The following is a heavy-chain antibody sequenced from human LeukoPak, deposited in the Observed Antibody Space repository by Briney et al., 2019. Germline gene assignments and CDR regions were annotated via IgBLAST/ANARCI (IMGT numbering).Heavy chain of an antibody. CDR2: ISGSGGST. CDR3: ARVAYCGGDCYSNGMDV. Sequence: GGSLRLSCAASGFTFSSYAMSWVRQAPGKGLECVLAISGSGGSTYYADSVKGRFTISRDNSKNTLYLQMNSLRAEDTAVYYCARVAYCGGDCYSNGMDVWGQGTTVTVSS. D-gene: IGHD2-21*02. CDR1: GFTFSSYA. V-gene: IGHV3-23*01. J-gene: IGHJ6*02.